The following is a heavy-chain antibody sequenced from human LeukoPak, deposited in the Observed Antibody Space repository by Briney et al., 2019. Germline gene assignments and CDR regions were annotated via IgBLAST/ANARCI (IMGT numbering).Heavy chain of an antibody. V-gene: IGHV3-30-3*01. CDR1: GFNFNTYP. J-gene: IGHJ5*02. Sequence: GTSLRLSCAASGFNFNTYPMHWVRQAPGKGLEWLAVIAYDGDTQYYRDSVKGRFTISRDNSQNTLFLQMNSLTAEDTAMYFCARDANYFGSGMTYNWFDPWGQGTLVTVSS. D-gene: IGHD3-10*01. CDR2: IAYDGDTQ. CDR3: ARDANYFGSGMTYNWFDP.